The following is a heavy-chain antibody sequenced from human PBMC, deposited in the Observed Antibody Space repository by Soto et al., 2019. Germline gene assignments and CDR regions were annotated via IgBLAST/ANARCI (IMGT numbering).Heavy chain of an antibody. Sequence: PGGSLRLSCAASGFTFSSYAMNWVRRAPGKGLEWVSVISGSGDSTYYADSVKGRFTISRDNSKNTLYLQMNSLRAEDTAVYYCARDRSYGPLVGYYYYGMDVWGQGTTVTVSS. CDR2: ISGSGDST. V-gene: IGHV3-23*01. CDR3: ARDRSYGPLVGYYYYGMDV. D-gene: IGHD5-18*01. CDR1: GFTFSSYA. J-gene: IGHJ6*02.